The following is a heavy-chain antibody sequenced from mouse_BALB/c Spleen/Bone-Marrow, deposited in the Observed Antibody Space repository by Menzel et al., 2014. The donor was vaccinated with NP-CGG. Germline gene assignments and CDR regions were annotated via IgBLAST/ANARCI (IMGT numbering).Heavy chain of an antibody. CDR3: ARWEYYAMDY. D-gene: IGHD4-1*01. J-gene: IGHJ4*01. CDR1: VFNIKDTY. V-gene: IGHV14-3*02. Sequence: EVKLVESGAELVKPGASVKLSCTASVFNIKDTYMHWVKQRPERGLEWIGRIDPANGNTKYDPKFQGKATITADTSSNTAYLQLSSLTSEDTAVYYCARWEYYAMDYWGQGTSVTVSS. CDR2: IDPANGNT.